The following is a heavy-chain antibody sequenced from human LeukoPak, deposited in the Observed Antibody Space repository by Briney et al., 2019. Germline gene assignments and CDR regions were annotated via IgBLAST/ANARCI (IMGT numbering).Heavy chain of an antibody. D-gene: IGHD2-2*02. J-gene: IGHJ6*03. CDR3: ARDGGYCSSTSCYNYYYYYMDV. V-gene: IGHV4-4*07. CDR2: IYTSGST. CDR1: GGSISNYY. Sequence: SETLSLTCTVSGGSISNYYWSWIRQPAGKGLEWIGRIYTSGSTNYNPSLKSRVTMSVDTSKNQFSLKLSSVTAADTAVYYCARDGGYCSSTSCYNYYYYYMDVWGKGTTVTVSS.